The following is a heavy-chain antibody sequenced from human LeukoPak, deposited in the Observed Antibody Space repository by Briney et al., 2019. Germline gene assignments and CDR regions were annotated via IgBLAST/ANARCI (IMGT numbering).Heavy chain of an antibody. D-gene: IGHD6-19*01. J-gene: IGHJ4*02. CDR3: VRRDTGWNYFDY. V-gene: IGHV4-59*08. CDR1: GGSTNSHY. CDR2: IYYTGKN. Sequence: KPSETLSLTCAVSGGSTNSHYWGWIRQPPGKGLQWIGDIYYTGKNNYNPPLKSRVTISLDTSKDHLSLNLTSVLAADTAIYYCVRRDTGWNYFDYWGQGILVTVSS.